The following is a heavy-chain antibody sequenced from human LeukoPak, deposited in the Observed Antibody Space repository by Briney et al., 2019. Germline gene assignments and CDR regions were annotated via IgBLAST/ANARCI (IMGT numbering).Heavy chain of an antibody. CDR2: IKQDGSEK. CDR1: GFTFSSYW. CDR3: ARVDYYGSGSSPRPYFFDY. D-gene: IGHD3-10*01. V-gene: IGHV3-7*01. Sequence: GGSLRLSCAASGFTFSSYWMSWVRQAPGKGLEWVANIKQDGSEKYYVDPVKGRFTISRDNAKNSLYLQMNSLRAEDTAVYYCARVDYYGSGSSPRPYFFDYWGQGTLVTVSS. J-gene: IGHJ4*02.